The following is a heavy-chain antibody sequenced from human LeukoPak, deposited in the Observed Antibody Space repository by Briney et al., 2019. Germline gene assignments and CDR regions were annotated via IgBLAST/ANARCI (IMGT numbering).Heavy chain of an antibody. CDR1: GLTFSSYA. CDR3: ARDSLGHYDSSDYYVEYFQH. J-gene: IGHJ1*01. CDR2: ISGSGGST. D-gene: IGHD3-22*01. V-gene: IGHV3-23*01. Sequence: PGGSLRLSCAASGLTFSSYAMSWVRQAPGKGLEWVSAISGSGGSTYYADSVKGRFTISRDNAKNSLYLQVNSLRAEDTAVYYCARDSLGHYDSSDYYVEYFQHWGQGTLVTVSS.